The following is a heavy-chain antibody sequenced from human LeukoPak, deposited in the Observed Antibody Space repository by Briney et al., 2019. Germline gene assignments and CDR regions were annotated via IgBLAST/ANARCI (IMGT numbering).Heavy chain of an antibody. CDR1: GFTFSSYS. V-gene: IGHV3-48*01. CDR2: ISSSSSTI. J-gene: IGHJ3*02. CDR3: ARDGKEDAFDI. Sequence: QTGGSLRLSCAASGFTFSSYSMNWVRQAPGKGLEWVSYISSSSSTIYYADSVKGRFTISRDNAKNSLYLQMNSLRAEDTAVYYCARDGKEDAFDIWGQGTMVTVSS. D-gene: IGHD1-26*01.